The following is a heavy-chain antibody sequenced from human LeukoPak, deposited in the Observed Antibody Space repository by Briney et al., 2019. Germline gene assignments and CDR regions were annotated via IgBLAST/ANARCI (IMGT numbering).Heavy chain of an antibody. J-gene: IGHJ4*02. D-gene: IGHD6-13*01. CDR2: INHSGIT. V-gene: IGHV4-34*01. CDR3: ARGPGGGNSWYDY. Sequence: SETLSRTCAVYGGSFSAYYWSWIRQPPGKGLEWIGEINHSGITNYNPPLKSRVTVSVDTSKNQFSLKLSSVTAADTAVYYCARGPGGGNSWYDYWGQGTLVTVSS. CDR1: GGSFSAYY.